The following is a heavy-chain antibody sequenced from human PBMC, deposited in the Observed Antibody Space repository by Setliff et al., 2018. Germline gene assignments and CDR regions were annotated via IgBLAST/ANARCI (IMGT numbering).Heavy chain of an antibody. D-gene: IGHD3-22*01. Sequence: GASVKVSCKASGYTFDSYGINWLRQAPGQGLEWLGWISPYNGNTKYAQTVQDRITMATDTSTRTSYMELSSLRSVDTAVYFCARSSDSGYYHQRDAFDIWGQGTRVTVSS. CDR1: GYTFDSYG. J-gene: IGHJ3*02. V-gene: IGHV1-18*01. CDR2: ISPYNGNT. CDR3: ARSSDSGYYHQRDAFDI.